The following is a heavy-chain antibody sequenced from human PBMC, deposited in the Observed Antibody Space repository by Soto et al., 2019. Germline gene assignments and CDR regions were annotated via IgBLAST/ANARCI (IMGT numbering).Heavy chain of an antibody. Sequence: QVQLVESGGGVVQPGKSVRLSCAASGFRFGAYAMHWVRQAPGKGLEWVAVISEDGSRKYYRDSVKGRFTISRDNSKNTMFLQMDRLSLEDTAVYSCAKVREDLVLLVAIDSWGQGTRVTVSS. CDR1: GFRFGAYA. V-gene: IGHV3-30*18. CDR3: AKVREDLVLLVAIDS. D-gene: IGHD5-12*01. CDR2: ISEDGSRK. J-gene: IGHJ4*02.